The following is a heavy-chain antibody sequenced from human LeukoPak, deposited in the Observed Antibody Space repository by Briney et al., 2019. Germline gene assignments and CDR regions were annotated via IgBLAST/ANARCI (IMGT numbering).Heavy chain of an antibody. J-gene: IGHJ4*02. CDR3: ARVDLYYDSSGYSQAANDY. CDR2: VSAYNGAT. V-gene: IGHV1-18*01. CDR1: GYTFTGYA. D-gene: IGHD3-22*01. Sequence: ASVKVSCKASGYTFTGYAISWVRQAPGQGLEWMGWVSAYNGATNYAQNFQDRVTMTTDTPTTTAYMELRSLRSDDTAVDYCARVDLYYDSSGYSQAANDYWGQGTLVTVSS.